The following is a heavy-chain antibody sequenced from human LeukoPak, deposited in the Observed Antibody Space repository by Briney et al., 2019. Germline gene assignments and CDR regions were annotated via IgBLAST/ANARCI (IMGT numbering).Heavy chain of an antibody. CDR1: GGTFSSYA. V-gene: IGHV1-69*05. J-gene: IGHJ6*03. Sequence: ASVKVSCKASGGTFSSYAISWVRQAPGQGLEWMGGIIPIFGTANYAQKFRGRVTITTDESTSTAYMELSSLRSEDTVVYYCARGGWGDFWSGYYTKYYYYMDVWGKGTTVIVSS. CDR3: ARGGWGDFWSGYYTKYYYYMDV. D-gene: IGHD3-3*01. CDR2: IIPIFGTA.